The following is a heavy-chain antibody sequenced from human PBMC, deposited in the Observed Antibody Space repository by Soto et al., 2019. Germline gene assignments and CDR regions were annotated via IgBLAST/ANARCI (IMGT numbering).Heavy chain of an antibody. J-gene: IGHJ6*02. Sequence: ASVKVSCKASGYTFTSYGISWVRQAPGQGLEWMGWISAYNGNTNYAQKLQGRVTMTTDTSTSTAYMELRSLRSDDTAVYYCARDRRRWIVLAVSDYYGMDVWGQGTTVTVSS. CDR1: GYTFTSYG. CDR2: ISAYNGNT. CDR3: ARDRRRWIVLAVSDYYGMDV. D-gene: IGHD5-12*01. V-gene: IGHV1-18*01.